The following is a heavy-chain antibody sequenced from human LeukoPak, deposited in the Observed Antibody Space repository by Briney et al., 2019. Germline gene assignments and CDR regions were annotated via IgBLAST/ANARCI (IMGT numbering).Heavy chain of an antibody. V-gene: IGHV3-23*01. Sequence: GGSLRLSCAASGFTFSIYAMSWVRQAPGKGLEWVSAISGSGGSTYYADSVKGRFTISRDNSKNTLYLQMNSLRAEDTAVYYCANPQYNWNDVGDYWGQGTLVTVSS. D-gene: IGHD1-20*01. CDR3: ANPQYNWNDVGDY. CDR2: ISGSGGST. CDR1: GFTFSIYA. J-gene: IGHJ4*02.